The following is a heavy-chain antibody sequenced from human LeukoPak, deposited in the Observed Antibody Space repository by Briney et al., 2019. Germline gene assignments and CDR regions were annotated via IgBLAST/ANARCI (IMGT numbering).Heavy chain of an antibody. J-gene: IGHJ4*02. CDR1: GFTFSSYW. Sequence: GGSLRLSCAASGFTFSSYWMHWVRQAPGKGLVWVSRINSDGSSTSYADSVKGRFTISRDNAKNTLYLQMNSLRAEDTAVYYCAKLGDILTGYPYYFDYWGQGTLVTVSS. D-gene: IGHD3-9*01. V-gene: IGHV3-74*01. CDR3: AKLGDILTGYPYYFDY. CDR2: INSDGSST.